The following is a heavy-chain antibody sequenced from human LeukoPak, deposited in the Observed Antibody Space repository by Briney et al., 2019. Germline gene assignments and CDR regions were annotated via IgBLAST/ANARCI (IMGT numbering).Heavy chain of an antibody. D-gene: IGHD4-17*01. CDR3: ARAIDKDHGDYLDY. CDR1: GGSISSYY. V-gene: IGHV4-59*01. Sequence: SETLSLTCTVSGGSISSYYWSWIRQPPGKGLEWIGYIYYSGSTNYNPSLKSRVTISVDTSKNQFSLKLSSVTAADTAVYYCARAIDKDHGDYLDYWGQGTLVTVSS. J-gene: IGHJ4*02. CDR2: IYYSGST.